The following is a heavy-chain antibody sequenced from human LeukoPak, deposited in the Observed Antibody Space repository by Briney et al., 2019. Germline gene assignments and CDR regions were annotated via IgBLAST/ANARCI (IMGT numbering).Heavy chain of an antibody. D-gene: IGHD3-22*01. J-gene: IGHJ4*02. CDR1: GFTFSSYW. Sequence: GGSLRLSCAASGFTFSSYWMSWVRQAPGKGLEWVANIKQDGSEKYYVDSVKGRFTISRDNAKNSLYLQMHSLRAEDTAVYYCAKARIPVRVVIYYFDYWGQGTLVTVSS. V-gene: IGHV3-7*03. CDR3: AKARIPVRVVIYYFDY. CDR2: IKQDGSEK.